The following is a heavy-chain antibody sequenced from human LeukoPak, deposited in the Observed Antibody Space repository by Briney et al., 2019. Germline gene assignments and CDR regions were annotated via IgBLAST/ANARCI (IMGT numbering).Heavy chain of an antibody. J-gene: IGHJ1*01. CDR1: GGSISGYY. CDR2: IYYSGST. D-gene: IGHD2-2*01. CDR3: ARAAGHCNTTTCYPEYFQH. V-gene: IGHV4-59*12. Sequence: SETLSLTCIVSGGSISGYYWSWIRQPPGKGLEWIGSIYYSGSTDYNPSLKSRVIISVDTSKNQFSLNLSSVTAADTAVYYCARAAGHCNTTTCYPEYFQHWGQGTLVTVSS.